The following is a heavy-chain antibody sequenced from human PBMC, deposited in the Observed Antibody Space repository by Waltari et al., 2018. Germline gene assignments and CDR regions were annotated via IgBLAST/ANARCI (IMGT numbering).Heavy chain of an antibody. D-gene: IGHD6-6*01. CDR3: ARGPFEQLVPYYYYGMDV. CDR2: INHSGST. CDR1: GGSFSGYY. Sequence: QVQLQQWGAGLLKPSETLSLTCAVYGGSFSGYYWSWIRQPPGKGLEWIGEINHSGSTNYNPSLKSRVTISVDTSKNQFSLKLSSVTAADTAVYYCARGPFEQLVPYYYYGMDVWGQGTTVTVSS. V-gene: IGHV4-34*01. J-gene: IGHJ6*02.